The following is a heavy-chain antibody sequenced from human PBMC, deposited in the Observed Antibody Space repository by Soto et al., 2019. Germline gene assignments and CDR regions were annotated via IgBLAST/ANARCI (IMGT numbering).Heavy chain of an antibody. J-gene: IGHJ5*01. D-gene: IGHD3-3*01. Sequence: GGSLRLSCAASGFTFSSYAMSWVRQAPGKGLECVSSISQSGGSTYYADSVKGRFTISRDNSKNTLYLKMESLSAEDTAIYYCARLRQSVTLFGPGRGWFDSWGQGTLVTVSS. CDR1: GFTFSSYA. V-gene: IGHV3-23*01. CDR3: ARLRQSVTLFGPGRGWFDS. CDR2: ISQSGGST.